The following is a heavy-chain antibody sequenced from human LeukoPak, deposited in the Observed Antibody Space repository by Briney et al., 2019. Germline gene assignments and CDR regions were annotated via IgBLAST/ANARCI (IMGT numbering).Heavy chain of an antibody. CDR1: GYTFTSYA. V-gene: IGHV1-3*01. CDR3: ARGDDSSGYPLYYFDY. Sequence: GASVKVSCKASGYTFTSYAMHWVRQAPGQRLEWMGWINAGNGNTKYSQKFQGRVTITADESTSTAYMELSSLRSEDTAVYYCARGDDSSGYPLYYFDYWGQGTLVTVSS. D-gene: IGHD3-22*01. J-gene: IGHJ4*02. CDR2: INAGNGNT.